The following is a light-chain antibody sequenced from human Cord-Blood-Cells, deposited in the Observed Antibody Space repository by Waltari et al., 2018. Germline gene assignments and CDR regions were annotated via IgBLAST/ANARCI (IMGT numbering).Light chain of an antibody. CDR1: QTLLHSNGYYY. Sequence: DIVMTQSPLSLPATPGEPASISCRSSQTLLHSNGYYYLDWYLQKPGQSPQLLIYLGSNRASGVPDRFSGSGSGTDFTLTISSLQAEDVAVYYCQQYYSTPQGYTFGQGTKLEIK. CDR2: LGS. CDR3: QQYYSTPQGYT. J-gene: IGKJ2*01. V-gene: IGKV2-28*01.